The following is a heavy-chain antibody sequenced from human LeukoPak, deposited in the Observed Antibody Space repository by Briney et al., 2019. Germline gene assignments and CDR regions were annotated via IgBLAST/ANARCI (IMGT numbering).Heavy chain of an antibody. CDR2: IKGDESEK. CDR1: GFSFSTYW. D-gene: IGHD2-2*03. Sequence: GGSXRLSCAASGFSFSTYWMTWVRQAPGKGLEGVANIKGDESEKYYVDSVMGRFTISRDNAKNSLYLQMNSLRAEDTAVYYCAGSGYSYALNHWGQGTLVTVSS. CDR3: AGSGYSYALNH. J-gene: IGHJ1*01. V-gene: IGHV3-7*01.